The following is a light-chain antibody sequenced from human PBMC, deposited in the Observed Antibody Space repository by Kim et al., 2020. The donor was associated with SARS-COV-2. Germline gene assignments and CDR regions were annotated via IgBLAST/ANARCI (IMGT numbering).Light chain of an antibody. CDR3: QQSYSIPRM. J-gene: IGKJ1*01. CDR2: AAS. V-gene: IGKV1-39*01. CDR1: QSISNY. Sequence: DIQMTQSPSSLSASVGDRVTITCRASQSISNYLNWYQQKPGKAPKLLIYAASSLQSGVPSRFSGSGSGTDFTLTISSLQPEDFASYYCQQSYSIPRMFGQGTKVDIK.